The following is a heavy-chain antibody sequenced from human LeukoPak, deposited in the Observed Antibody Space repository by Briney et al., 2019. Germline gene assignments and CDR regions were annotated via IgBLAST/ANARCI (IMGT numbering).Heavy chain of an antibody. V-gene: IGHV3-23*01. Sequence: GGSLRLSCAASGFTFSNFAMTWVRQAPGKGLEWVSSITGSHGPTYNTDSVKGRFTISRDNSKNTLFLEMNSLRAEDTAVYFCAKNAMIYSGYDYGHYFDYWGQGTLVTVSS. CDR1: GFTFSNFA. D-gene: IGHD5-12*01. CDR3: AKNAMIYSGYDYGHYFDY. J-gene: IGHJ4*02. CDR2: ITGSHGPT.